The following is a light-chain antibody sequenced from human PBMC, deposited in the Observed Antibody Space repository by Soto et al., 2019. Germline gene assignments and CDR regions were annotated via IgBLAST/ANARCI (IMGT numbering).Light chain of an antibody. CDR3: SSYASNRDVL. CDR2: DGS. V-gene: IGLV2-14*03. CDR1: SSDVGSYDY. J-gene: IGLJ2*01. Sequence: QSALTQPGSVSGSLGQSITISCTGTSSDVGSYDYVSWYQQHPGKAPKLMIYDGSSRPSGVSNRFSGSKSGYTASLTISGLQAEDEADYYCSSYASNRDVLFGGGTKVTVL.